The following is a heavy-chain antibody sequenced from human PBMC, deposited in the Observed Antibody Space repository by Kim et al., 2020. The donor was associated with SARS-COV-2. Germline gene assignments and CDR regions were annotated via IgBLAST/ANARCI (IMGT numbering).Heavy chain of an antibody. Sequence: GKGRFTISRDNSKNTLYLQMNSLRAEDTAVYYCARAPITMVLILADWFDPWGQGTLVTVSS. J-gene: IGHJ5*02. V-gene: IGHV3-30*07. CDR3: ARAPITMVLILADWFDP. D-gene: IGHD3-10*01.